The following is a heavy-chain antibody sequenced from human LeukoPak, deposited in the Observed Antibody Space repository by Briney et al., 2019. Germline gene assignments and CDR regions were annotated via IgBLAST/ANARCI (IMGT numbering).Heavy chain of an antibody. D-gene: IGHD1-1*01. CDR3: ARDLPGELGRGVFDI. CDR1: GFSFGDYA. J-gene: IGHJ3*02. Sequence: SGGSLRLSCTASGFSFGDYAMSWFRQAPGKGLEWVSSITVTTTFIYYADSVKGRFTISRDNAKNSLYLQMNTLRVEDTALYYCARDLPGELGRGVFDIWGQGTMVTVSS. CDR2: ITVTTTFI. V-gene: IGHV3-21*01.